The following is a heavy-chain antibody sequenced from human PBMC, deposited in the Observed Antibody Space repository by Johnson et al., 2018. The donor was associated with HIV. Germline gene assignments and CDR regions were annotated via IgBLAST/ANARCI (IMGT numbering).Heavy chain of an antibody. D-gene: IGHD3-10*01. J-gene: IGHJ3*02. CDR2: ISSNGIGT. CDR1: GFTFSSYW. V-gene: IGHV3-64*01. CDR3: ARSRGPMRKDAFDI. Sequence: EVQLVESGGGLVQPGGSLRLSCAASGFTFSSYWMHWVRQAPGKGLEYVSAISSNGIGTYYANSVDGRFTISRDNDKNTLYLEMGSLRVEDMAVYYCARSRGPMRKDAFDIWGQGTMVTVSS.